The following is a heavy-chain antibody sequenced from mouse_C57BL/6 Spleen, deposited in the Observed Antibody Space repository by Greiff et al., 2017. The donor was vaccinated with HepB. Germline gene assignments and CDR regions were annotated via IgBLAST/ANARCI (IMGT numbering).Heavy chain of an antibody. Sequence: QVQLQQPGAELVKPGASVKLSCKASGYTFTSYWMHWVKQRPGQGLEWIGMIHPNSGSTNYNEKFKSKATLTVDKSSSTAYMQLSSLTSEDSAVYYCARYSITTVVATDYWGQGTTLTVSS. CDR3: ARYSITTVVATDY. CDR2: IHPNSGST. J-gene: IGHJ2*01. V-gene: IGHV1-64*01. D-gene: IGHD1-1*01. CDR1: GYTFTSYW.